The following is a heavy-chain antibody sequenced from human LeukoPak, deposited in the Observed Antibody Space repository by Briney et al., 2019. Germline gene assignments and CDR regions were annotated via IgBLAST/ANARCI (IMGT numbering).Heavy chain of an antibody. CDR3: ATDRYYGSGSYYKFDF. CDR1: GGSFSGYY. J-gene: IGHJ4*02. D-gene: IGHD3-10*01. V-gene: IGHV4-34*01. CDR2: INHSGST. Sequence: PSETLSLTCAVSGGSFSGYYWSWIRQPPGKGLEWIGEINHSGSTNYNPSLKSRVSISVDTSKKQFSLSLNSVTAADTAVYYCATDRYYGSGSYYKFDFWGQGTLVTVSS.